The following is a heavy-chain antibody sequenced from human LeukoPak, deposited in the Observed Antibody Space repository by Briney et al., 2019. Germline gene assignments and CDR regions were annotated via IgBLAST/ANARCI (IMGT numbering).Heavy chain of an antibody. V-gene: IGHV3-30*04. Sequence: GGSLRLSCAAPGFTFSSYAMHWVRQAPGKGLEWVAVISYDGSNKYYADSVKGRFTISRDNSKNTLYLQMNSLRAEDTAVYYCASDRATYYYGMDVWGQGTTVTVSS. CDR2: ISYDGSNK. CDR1: GFTFSSYA. CDR3: ASDRATYYYGMDV. J-gene: IGHJ6*02. D-gene: IGHD3-10*01.